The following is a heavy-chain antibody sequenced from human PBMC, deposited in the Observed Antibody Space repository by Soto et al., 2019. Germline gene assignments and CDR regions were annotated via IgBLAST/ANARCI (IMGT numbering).Heavy chain of an antibody. CDR3: SRAPGDFYYMDV. CDR1: GFTFSDYS. CDR2: ISSGGRST. Sequence: EVQLLDSGGGLVQAGGSLRLSCAASGFTFSDYSMNWVRQAPGRGLEWVSTISSGGRSTYYADSVQGRFTISRDNSNEKVYLQVNSLRAEDTAVYYCSRAPGDFYYMDVWGKGTTVTVSS. J-gene: IGHJ6*03. V-gene: IGHV3-23*01.